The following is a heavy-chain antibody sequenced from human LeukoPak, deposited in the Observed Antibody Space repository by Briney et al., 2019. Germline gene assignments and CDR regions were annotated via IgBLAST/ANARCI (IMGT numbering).Heavy chain of an antibody. Sequence: PSETLSLTCTVPGGFISSYYWCWIRQPPGKGLEWIGYIYYSGSTNYNPSLKSRVTMSLDGSRNQLSLTLTSVTAADTAIYYCSRESGAFCPFGYWGQGTLVIVPP. CDR2: IYYSGST. J-gene: IGHJ4*02. CDR3: SRESGAFCPFGY. D-gene: IGHD1-26*01. CDR1: GGFISSYY. V-gene: IGHV4-59*12.